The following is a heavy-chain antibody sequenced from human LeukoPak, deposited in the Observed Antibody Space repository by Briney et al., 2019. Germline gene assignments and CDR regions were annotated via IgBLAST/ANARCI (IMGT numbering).Heavy chain of an antibody. J-gene: IGHJ6*03. Sequence: PGGSLRLSCAASGFTFDDYAMHWVRQAPGKGLEWVSLITWDGGSTHYADSVKGRFTISRDNSKNSLYLQMNSLRGEDTALYYCVKDLQDCSGGSCYGTMDVWGKGTTVTVSS. V-gene: IGHV3-43D*03. D-gene: IGHD2-15*01. CDR3: VKDLQDCSGGSCYGTMDV. CDR2: ITWDGGST. CDR1: GFTFDDYA.